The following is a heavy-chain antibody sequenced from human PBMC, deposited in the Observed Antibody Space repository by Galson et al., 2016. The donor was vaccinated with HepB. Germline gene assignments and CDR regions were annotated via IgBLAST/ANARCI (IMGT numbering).Heavy chain of an antibody. Sequence: SLRLSCAASGFSFSSYGMHWVRQAPGEGLEWVSVIFSGDATYYRDSVKGRFTISRDISRNTLYLQMNNLRAEDTAVYYCEAYSDPFDLWGQGRMVTVSS. D-gene: IGHD3-16*01. J-gene: IGHJ3*01. V-gene: IGHV3-NL1*01. CDR2: IFSGDAT. CDR3: EAYSDPFDL. CDR1: GFSFSSYG.